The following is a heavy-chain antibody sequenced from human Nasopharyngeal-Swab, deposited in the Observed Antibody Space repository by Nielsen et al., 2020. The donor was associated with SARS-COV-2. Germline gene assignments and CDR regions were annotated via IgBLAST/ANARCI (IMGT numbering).Heavy chain of an antibody. J-gene: IGHJ4*02. D-gene: IGHD2-8*01. Sequence: WIRQPPGKGLEWVAVISYDGSNKYYADSVKGRFTIFRDNSKNTLYLQMNSLRAEDTAVYYCAKELARAYLDYYFDYWGQGTLVTVSS. CDR2: ISYDGSNK. V-gene: IGHV3-30*18. CDR3: AKELARAYLDYYFDY.